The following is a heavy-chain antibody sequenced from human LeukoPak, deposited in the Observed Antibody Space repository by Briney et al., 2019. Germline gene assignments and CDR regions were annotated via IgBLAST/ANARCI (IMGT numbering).Heavy chain of an antibody. V-gene: IGHV4-59*11. D-gene: IGHD4-17*01. CDR3: ARDLVTVTKGFDI. CDR1: DDSFSSHY. CDR2: ISYIGST. Sequence: SETLSLTCAVSDDSFSSHYWTWIRQPPGKGLEWIGYISYIGSTNYNPSLKSRVTISIDTSRNQFSLRLSSVTAADTAVYYCARDLVTVTKGFDIWGQGTMVSVST. J-gene: IGHJ3*02.